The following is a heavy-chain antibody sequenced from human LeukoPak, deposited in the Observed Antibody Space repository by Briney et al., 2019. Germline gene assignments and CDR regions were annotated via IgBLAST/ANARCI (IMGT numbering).Heavy chain of an antibody. V-gene: IGHV4-34*01. Sequence: PSETLSLTCAVYGGSFSGYYWSWIRQPPGKGLEWIGEINHSGSTNYNPSLKSRVTISVDTSKNQFSLKLSSVTAADTAVYYCARDSVLLLWFGEIGGYFDYWGQGTLVTVSS. CDR1: GGSFSGYY. CDR2: INHSGST. CDR3: ARDSVLLLWFGEIGGYFDY. J-gene: IGHJ4*02. D-gene: IGHD3-10*01.